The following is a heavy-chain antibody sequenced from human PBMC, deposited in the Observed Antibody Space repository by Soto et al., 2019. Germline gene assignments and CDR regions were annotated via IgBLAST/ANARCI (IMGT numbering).Heavy chain of an antibody. CDR2: IYHSGST. CDR1: GGSISSGGYS. CDR3: ASIVGITGTTDPDY. Sequence: SETLSLTCAVSGGSISSGGYSWSWIRQPPGKGLEWIGYIYHSGSTYYNPSLKSRVTISVDRSKNQFSLKLSSVTAADTAVYYCASIVGITGTTDPDYRGQGTLVTVSS. J-gene: IGHJ4*02. D-gene: IGHD1-7*01. V-gene: IGHV4-30-2*01.